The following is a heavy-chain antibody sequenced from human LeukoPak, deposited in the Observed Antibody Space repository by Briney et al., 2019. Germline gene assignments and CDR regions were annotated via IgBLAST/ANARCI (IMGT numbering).Heavy chain of an antibody. J-gene: IGHJ6*02. Sequence: TLSLTFTVSGGSFRSGHNYWSWIRQPTGKGLEWIGRIYASGSTDYNPSLKSRVTISVDASKNQFSLKLSSVTAADTAVYYCARDEGYHYYAMDVWGQGTTVTVSS. CDR2: IYASGST. CDR3: ARDEGYHYYAMDV. V-gene: IGHV4-61*02. CDR1: GGSFRSGHNY.